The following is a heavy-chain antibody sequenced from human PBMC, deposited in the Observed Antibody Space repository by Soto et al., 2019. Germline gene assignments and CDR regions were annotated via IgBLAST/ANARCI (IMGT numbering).Heavy chain of an antibody. CDR1: GFTFSDYY. D-gene: IGHD2-21*02. V-gene: IGHV3-11*01. J-gene: IGHJ6*02. CDR3: ARSPCGGDCYYDYYYVMAV. Sequence: GWSLRLSFAASGFTFSDYYMSWIRQAPGKGLEWVSYISSSGSTIYYADSVKGRFTISRDNAKNSLYLQMNSLRAEDTAVYYCARSPCGGDCYYDYYYVMAVWAPRSTVTV. CDR2: ISSSGSTI.